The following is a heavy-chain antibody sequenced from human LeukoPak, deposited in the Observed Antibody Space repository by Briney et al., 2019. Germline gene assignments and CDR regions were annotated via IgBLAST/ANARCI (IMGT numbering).Heavy chain of an antibody. CDR2: INHSGST. V-gene: IGHV4-34*01. CDR3: ARGRLRWRYFDY. Sequence: PSETLSLTCAVYGGSFSGYYWSWIRQPPGKGLEWIGEINHSGSTNYNPSLKSRVTISVDTSKNQFSLKLSSVTAADTAVYCCARGRLRWRYFDYWGQGTLVTVSS. CDR1: GGSFSGYY. J-gene: IGHJ4*02. D-gene: IGHD4-23*01.